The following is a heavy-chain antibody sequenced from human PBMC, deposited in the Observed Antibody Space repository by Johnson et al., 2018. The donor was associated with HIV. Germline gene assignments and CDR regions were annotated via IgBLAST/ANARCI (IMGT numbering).Heavy chain of an antibody. J-gene: IGHJ3*02. CDR3: ARGHSGSYYYDAFDI. D-gene: IGHD1-26*01. CDR1: GFTFSGSA. Sequence: VQLVESGGGLVQPGGSLKLSCVASGFTFSGSAMHWVRQAPGKGLEYFSAISNNGDSTYYANSVKDRFTISRDNSKNTLYLQMGSLRAEDMAVYYCARGHSGSYYYDAFDIWGQGTIVTVSS. CDR2: ISNNGDST. V-gene: IGHV3-64*01.